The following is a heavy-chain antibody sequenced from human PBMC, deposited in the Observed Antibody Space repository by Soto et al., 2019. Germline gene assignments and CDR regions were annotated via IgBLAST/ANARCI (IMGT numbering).Heavy chain of an antibody. CDR1: GLTLSSYE. CDR3: ATFAIATTSPPFTEYFQQ. D-gene: IGHD6-13*01. CDR2: ISTSGSPI. V-gene: IGHV3-48*03. J-gene: IGHJ1*01. Sequence: EVRLVESGGGLVQPGGSLRLSCTASGLTLSSYEMNWVRQIPGKGLQWISYISTSGSPIYHADSVKGRFTISRDNAKNSLYLQMDGLRVEDTAIYYCATFAIATTSPPFTEYFQQWGQGTLVTVSS.